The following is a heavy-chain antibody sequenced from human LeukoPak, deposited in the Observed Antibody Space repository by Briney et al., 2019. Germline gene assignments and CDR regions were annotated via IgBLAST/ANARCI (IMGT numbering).Heavy chain of an antibody. J-gene: IGHJ4*02. Sequence: PSETLSLTCTVSGDSISYTNYYWGWIRQPPGKGLEWIGSIYYSGRNYHKPSLKSRVTISVDTSKNQFSLKLTSVSAADTAVYYYASFPAYDSSGYYYVDYWGQGTLVTVSS. CDR1: GDSISYTNYY. CDR2: IYYSGRN. D-gene: IGHD3-22*01. CDR3: ASFPAYDSSGYYYVDY. V-gene: IGHV4-39*01.